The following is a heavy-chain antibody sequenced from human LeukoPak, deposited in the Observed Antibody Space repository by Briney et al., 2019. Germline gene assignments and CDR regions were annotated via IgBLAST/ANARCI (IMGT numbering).Heavy chain of an antibody. CDR2: MNQDGSAI. CDR3: VREWFLARYS. V-gene: IGHV3-7*01. J-gene: IGHJ4*02. D-gene: IGHD3-10*01. CDR1: GFTFSRHW. Sequence: GGSLRLSCAASGFTFSRHWMSWVRQTPGKGLERVAHMNQDGSAIYYVDSVKGRFTISRDNAKNSVFLQMNSLRAEDTAVYYSVREWFLARYSWGQGALVTVSS.